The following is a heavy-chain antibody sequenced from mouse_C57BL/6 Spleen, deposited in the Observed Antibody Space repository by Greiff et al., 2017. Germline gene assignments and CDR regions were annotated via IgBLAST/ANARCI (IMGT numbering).Heavy chain of an antibody. D-gene: IGHD1-1*01. CDR2: IYPGDGAT. J-gene: IGHJ4*01. CDR3: SRGDYGWEAMDY. CDR1: GYAFSSYW. Sequence: QVQLQQSGAELVKPGASVKISCKASGYAFSSYWMNWVKQRPGKGLEWLGQIYPGDGATNYNGKVKGKATLTADKSYSTAYMQLSSLTSEDSAVYCCSRGDYGWEAMDYWGQGTSVTVSS. V-gene: IGHV1-80*01.